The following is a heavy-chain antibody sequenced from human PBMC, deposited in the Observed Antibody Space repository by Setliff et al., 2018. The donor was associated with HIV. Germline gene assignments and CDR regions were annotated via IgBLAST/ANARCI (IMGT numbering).Heavy chain of an antibody. CDR3: ARYALCSDDCSDEGADI. J-gene: IGHJ4*02. CDR1: GYTFTGYY. D-gene: IGHD2-21*01. V-gene: IGHV1-2*02. Sequence: ASVKVSCKASGYTFTGYYIHWVRQAPGQGLEWMGWFNPNSDDRKYAQKFQGRVTMTRDTSISTAYMDLTRLTSDDTAVYYCARYALCSDDCSDEGADIWGQGTLVTVSS. CDR2: FNPNSDDR.